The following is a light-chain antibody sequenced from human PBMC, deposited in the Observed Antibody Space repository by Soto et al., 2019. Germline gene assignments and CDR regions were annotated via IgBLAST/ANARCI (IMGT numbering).Light chain of an antibody. CDR3: SSHAGSNNVDV. J-gene: IGLJ1*01. CDR2: EVN. CDR1: SSDVGGYNY. Sequence: HSFLTQPPPASGSPGQRLTHSSNGNSSDVGGYNYVSWYQQHPGKAPKVMIYEVNKRPSGVPDRFSGSKSGNTASLTVSGLQAEDEADYYCSSHAGSNNVDVFGTGTKVTVL. V-gene: IGLV2-8*01.